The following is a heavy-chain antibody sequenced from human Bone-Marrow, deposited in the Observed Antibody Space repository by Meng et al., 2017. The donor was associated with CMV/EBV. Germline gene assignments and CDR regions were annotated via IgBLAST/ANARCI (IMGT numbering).Heavy chain of an antibody. CDR3: ARQRITIFGVATTHFDY. J-gene: IGHJ4*02. Sequence: SETLSLTCTVSGGSVSSGSYYWSWIRQPPGKGLEWIGYIYYSGSTNYNPSLKSRVTISVDTSKNHFSLKLTSVTAADTAVYSCARQRITIFGVATTHFDYWGQETLVTVSS. CDR1: GGSVSSGSYY. D-gene: IGHD3-3*01. CDR2: IYYSGST. V-gene: IGHV4-61*01.